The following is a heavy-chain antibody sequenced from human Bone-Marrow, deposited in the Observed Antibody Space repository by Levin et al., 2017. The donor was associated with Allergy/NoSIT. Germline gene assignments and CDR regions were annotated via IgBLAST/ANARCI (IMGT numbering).Heavy chain of an antibody. Sequence: ASVKVSCKTSGYPFTGYFIHWVRQAPGQGLEWMGWFNPHSGGAKYSQRLQGRVTMTKDRSSSAAYMEVSGLTSGDTAVYFCARFSDADRTLDIWGQGTTVIVSS. J-gene: IGHJ3*02. CDR2: FNPHSGGA. D-gene: IGHD2-21*02. CDR1: GYPFTGYF. CDR3: ARFSDADRTLDI. V-gene: IGHV1-2*02.